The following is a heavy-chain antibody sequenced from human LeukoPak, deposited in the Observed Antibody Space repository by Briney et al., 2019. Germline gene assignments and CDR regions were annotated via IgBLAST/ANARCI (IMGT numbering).Heavy chain of an antibody. CDR3: AREAPGYSYGNPTWFDP. CDR2: IIPILGIA. CDR1: GGTFSSYA. V-gene: IGHV1-69*04. Sequence: ASVKVSCKASGGTFSSYAISWVRQAPGQGLEWMGRIIPILGIANYAQKFQGRVTITADKSTSTVYMELSSLRSEDTAVYYCAREAPGYSYGNPTWFDPWGQGTLVIVSS. J-gene: IGHJ5*02. D-gene: IGHD5-18*01.